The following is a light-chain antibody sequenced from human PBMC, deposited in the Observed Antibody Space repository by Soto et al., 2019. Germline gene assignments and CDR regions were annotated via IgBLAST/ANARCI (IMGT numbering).Light chain of an antibody. Sequence: QSVLTQPASVSGSPGQSITISCTGTSSDVGGYDYVSWYQLHPGKAPKLMVFEVSNRPSGVPDRFSGSKSGTSASLAITGLQAEDEADYYCQSYDSSLSGSVFGGGTKLTVL. CDR1: SSDVGGYDY. CDR3: QSYDSSLSGSV. J-gene: IGLJ2*01. V-gene: IGLV2-14*01. CDR2: EVS.